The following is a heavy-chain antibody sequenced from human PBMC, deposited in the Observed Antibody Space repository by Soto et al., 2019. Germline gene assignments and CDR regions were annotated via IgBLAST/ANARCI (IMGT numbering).Heavy chain of an antibody. CDR1: GFTFSSYE. CDR2: ISSSGSTI. Sequence: PGGSLRLSCAASGFTFSSYEMNWVRQAPGKGLEWVSYISSSGSTIYYADSVKGRFTISRDNDKNSLYLQMNSLIAEDTAVYYCASLDFGITGTSWFDPWGQGTLVTVSS. V-gene: IGHV3-48*03. J-gene: IGHJ5*02. CDR3: ASLDFGITGTSWFDP. D-gene: IGHD1-7*01.